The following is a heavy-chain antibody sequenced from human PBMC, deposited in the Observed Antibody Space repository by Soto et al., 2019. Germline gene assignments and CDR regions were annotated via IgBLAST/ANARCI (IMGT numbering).Heavy chain of an antibody. D-gene: IGHD2-21*02. CDR3: ARDLWGYCGTDCYPLDV. J-gene: IGHJ6*02. CDR2: MYNTGST. CDR1: GGSISGYY. V-gene: IGHV4-59*01. Sequence: SETLSLTCTVSGGSISGYYWSWIRQPPGKGLEWIGYMYNTGSTVYNPSFKSRVTISVDTSKNQFSLKLNSVTAAVMAVYYCARDLWGYCGTDCYPLDVWGQGTTVT.